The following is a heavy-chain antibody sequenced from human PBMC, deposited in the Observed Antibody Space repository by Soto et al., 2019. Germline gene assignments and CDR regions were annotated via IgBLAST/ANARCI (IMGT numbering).Heavy chain of an antibody. Sequence: LGESLKISCKGSGYIFATHWIGWVRQMPGKGLEWMAIIFPGDSYTTYSPSFQGQVTVSADQSISTVYLQWSSLKASDTAIYYCATLAGSGGYRDLYFDKWGQGTPVTVSS. CDR1: GYIFATHW. V-gene: IGHV5-51*01. D-gene: IGHD1-26*01. J-gene: IGHJ4*02. CDR3: ATLAGSGGYRDLYFDK. CDR2: IFPGDSYT.